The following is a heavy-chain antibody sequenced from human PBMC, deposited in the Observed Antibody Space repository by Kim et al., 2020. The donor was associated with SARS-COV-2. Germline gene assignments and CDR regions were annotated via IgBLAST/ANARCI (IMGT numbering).Heavy chain of an antibody. CDR1: GFTFSSYW. CDR2: INSDGSST. J-gene: IGHJ3*02. V-gene: IGHV3-74*01. D-gene: IGHD4-17*01. CDR3: YGDYGDYDAFDI. Sequence: GSLRLSCAASGFTFSSYWMHWVRQAPGKGLVWVSRINSDGSSTSYADSVKGRFTISRDNAKNTLYLQMNSLRAEDTAVYYCYGDYGDYDAFDIWGQGTMVTVSS.